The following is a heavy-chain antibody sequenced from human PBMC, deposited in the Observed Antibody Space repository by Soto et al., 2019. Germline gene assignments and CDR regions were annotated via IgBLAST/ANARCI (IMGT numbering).Heavy chain of an antibody. CDR3: ARVIRGSYYYGSGSYYTPYYYYMDV. D-gene: IGHD3-10*01. Sequence: SETLSLTCAVYGGSFSGYYWSWIRQPPGKGLEWIGEINHSGSTNYNPSLKSRVTISVDTSKNQFSLKLSSVTAADTAVYYCARVIRGSYYYGSGSYYTPYYYYMDVWGKGTTVTVSS. CDR2: INHSGST. V-gene: IGHV4-34*01. J-gene: IGHJ6*03. CDR1: GGSFSGYY.